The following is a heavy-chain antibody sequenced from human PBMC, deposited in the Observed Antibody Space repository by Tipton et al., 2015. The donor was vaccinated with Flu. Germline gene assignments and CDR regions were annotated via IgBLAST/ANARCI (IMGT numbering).Heavy chain of an antibody. J-gene: IGHJ4*02. V-gene: IGHV4-39*01. CDR1: GGSISSSSYY. CDR2: IYYSGST. Sequence: TLSLTCTVSGGSISSSSYYWGWIRQPPGKGLEWIGSIYYSGSTYYNPSLKSRVTISVDTSKNQFSLKLSSVTAADTAVYYCARHGGYCSGGSCPGPFDYWGQGTLVTVSS. CDR3: ARHGGYCSGGSCPGPFDY. D-gene: IGHD2-15*01.